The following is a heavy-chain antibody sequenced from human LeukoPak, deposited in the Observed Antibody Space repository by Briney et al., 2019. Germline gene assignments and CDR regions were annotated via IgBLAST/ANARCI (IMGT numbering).Heavy chain of an antibody. D-gene: IGHD3-3*01. J-gene: IGHJ5*02. CDR1: GYTFTGYY. Sequence: EASVKVSCKASGYTFTGYYMHWVRQAPGQGLEWMGWINPNSGGTNYAQKFQGRVTMTRNTSISTAYMELSSLRSEDTAVYYCAREPPAPYYDFWSGYYTGYWFDPWGQGTLVTVSS. CDR2: INPNSGGT. CDR3: AREPPAPYYDFWSGYYTGYWFDP. V-gene: IGHV1-2*02.